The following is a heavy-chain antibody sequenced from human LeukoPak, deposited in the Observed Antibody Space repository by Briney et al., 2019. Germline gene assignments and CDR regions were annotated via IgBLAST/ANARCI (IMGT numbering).Heavy chain of an antibody. CDR2: IYYSGST. CDR1: GGSISSSSYY. D-gene: IGHD6-25*01. Sequence: PSETLSLTCTVSGGSISSSSYYWGWIRQPPGKGLEWIGSIYYSGSTYYNPSLKSRVTISVDTSKNQFSLKLSSVTAADTAVYYCARPATMGSVDDAFDIWGQGTMVTVSS. V-gene: IGHV4-39*01. J-gene: IGHJ3*02. CDR3: ARPATMGSVDDAFDI.